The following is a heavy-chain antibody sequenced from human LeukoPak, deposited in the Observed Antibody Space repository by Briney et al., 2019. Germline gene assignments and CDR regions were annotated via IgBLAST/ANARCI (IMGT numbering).Heavy chain of an antibody. CDR3: ARTTVTPPDYYYYYGMDV. D-gene: IGHD4-17*01. Sequence: PSETLSLTCTVSGGSISGYYWSWIRQPPGKRLEWIGYIYYSGSTNYNPSLKSRVTISVDTSKNQFSLKLSSVTAADTAVYYCARTTVTPPDYYYYYGMDVWGQGTTVTVSS. CDR2: IYYSGST. J-gene: IGHJ6*02. CDR1: GGSISGYY. V-gene: IGHV4-59*01.